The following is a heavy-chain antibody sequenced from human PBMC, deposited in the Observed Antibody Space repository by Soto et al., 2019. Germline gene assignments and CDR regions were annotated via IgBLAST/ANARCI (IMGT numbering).Heavy chain of an antibody. J-gene: IGHJ4*02. Sequence: GGSLRLSCAASGFTFSSYGMHWVRQAPGKGLEWVAVISYDGSNKYYADSVKGRFTISRDNSKNTLNPQMNSQRAEDTAVYYCAKDRCRGGSSYPDYWGQGTLVTV. CDR3: AKDRCRGGSSYPDY. CDR2: ISYDGSNK. D-gene: IGHD2-15*01. V-gene: IGHV3-30*18. CDR1: GFTFSSYG.